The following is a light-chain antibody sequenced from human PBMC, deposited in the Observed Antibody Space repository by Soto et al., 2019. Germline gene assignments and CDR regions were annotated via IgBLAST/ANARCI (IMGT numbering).Light chain of an antibody. CDR1: SSDVGGYDY. CDR2: EVS. CDR3: AAWDDRLSGLV. V-gene: IGLV2-8*01. J-gene: IGLJ2*01. Sequence: QSALTQPPSASGSPGQPVTISCTGTSSDVGGYDYVSWYQQYPGKAPKLLIYEVSKRPSGVPDRFSGSKTGNTASLAISGLRSEDEADYYCAAWDDRLSGLVFGRGTKLTVL.